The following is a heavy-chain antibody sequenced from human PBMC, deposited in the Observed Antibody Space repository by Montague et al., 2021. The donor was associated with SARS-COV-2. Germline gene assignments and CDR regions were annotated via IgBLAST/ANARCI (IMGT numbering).Heavy chain of an antibody. V-gene: IGHV4-39*01. CDR1: GGSISSSSYY. Sequence: SETRSLTCTVSGGSISSSSYYWGWIRQPPGKGLEWIGSIYYSGNTYYNPSLKSRVTISVDTSKNQFSLKLSSVTAADTAVYYCARHVYDILTGYYTYWYFDLWGRGTLVTVSS. CDR2: IYYSGNT. J-gene: IGHJ2*01. D-gene: IGHD3-9*01. CDR3: ARHVYDILTGYYTYWYFDL.